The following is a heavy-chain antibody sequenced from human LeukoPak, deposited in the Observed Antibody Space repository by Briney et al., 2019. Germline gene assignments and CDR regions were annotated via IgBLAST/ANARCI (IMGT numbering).Heavy chain of an antibody. V-gene: IGHV3-48*01. CDR3: ARRSGYSYYGMDV. CDR2: ISGGSTTM. CDR1: AFTFSTYT. J-gene: IGHJ6*02. Sequence: GGSLILSCAASAFTFSTYTMFWVRQAPGKGLEGVSYISGGSTTMYYADSVKGRFTISRDNAKNSLFLQMNSLRAEDTAVYYCARRSGYSYYGMDVWGQGTTVTVSS. D-gene: IGHD3-3*01.